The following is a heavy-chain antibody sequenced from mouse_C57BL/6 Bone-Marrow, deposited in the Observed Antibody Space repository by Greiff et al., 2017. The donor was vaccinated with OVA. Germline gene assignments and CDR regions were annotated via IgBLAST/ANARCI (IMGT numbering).Heavy chain of an antibody. J-gene: IGHJ2*01. CDR1: GYTFTSYW. D-gene: IGHD1-1*01. Sequence: QVQLQQPGAELVKPGASVKMSCKASGYTFTSYWITWVKQRPGQGLEWIGDIYPGSGSTNYNQKFKDKATLTADKSSSTAYMQLSSLTYEDSAVYYCAREIARYYYGSSSYFDYWGQSTTLTVSS. CDR2: IYPGSGST. CDR3: AREIARYYYGSSSYFDY. V-gene: IGHV1-55*01.